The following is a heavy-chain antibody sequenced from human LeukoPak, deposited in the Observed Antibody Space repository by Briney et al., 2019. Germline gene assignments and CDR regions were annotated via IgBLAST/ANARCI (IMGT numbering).Heavy chain of an antibody. CDR2: ISSSSSYI. CDR3: ARSLAVADPTDP. D-gene: IGHD6-19*01. V-gene: IGHV3-21*01. J-gene: IGHJ5*02. CDR1: GFTFRIYA. Sequence: PGGSLRLSCAASGFTFRIYAMNWVRQAPGKGLEWVSSISSSSSYIYYADSVKGRFTISRDNAKNSLYLQMNSLRAEDTAVDYCARSLAVADPTDPWGQGTLVTVSS.